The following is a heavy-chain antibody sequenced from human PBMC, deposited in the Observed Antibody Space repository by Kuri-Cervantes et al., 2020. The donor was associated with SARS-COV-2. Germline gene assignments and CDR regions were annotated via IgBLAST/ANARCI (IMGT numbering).Heavy chain of an antibody. V-gene: IGHV4-34*01. CDR1: GGSFSGYY. CDR2: INHSGST. D-gene: IGHD3-3*02. J-gene: IGHJ3*02. CDR3: ARHSIPSYAFDI. Sequence: LETLSLTCAVYGGSFSGYYWSWIRQPPGKGLEWIGEINHSGSTNYNPSLKSRVTISVDTSKNQFSLKLSSVTAADTAVYYCARHSIPSYAFDIWGQGTMVTVSS.